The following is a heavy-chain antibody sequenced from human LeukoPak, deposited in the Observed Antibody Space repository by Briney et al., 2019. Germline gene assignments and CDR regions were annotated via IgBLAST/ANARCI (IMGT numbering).Heavy chain of an antibody. CDR3: AKHMRATNTYSFFGLDV. CDR2: INWNGGGT. CDR1: GFTFKDYG. D-gene: IGHD1-26*01. V-gene: IGHV3-9*01. Sequence: GGSLRLSCAATGFTFKDYGMHWVRQPPGKGLEWVSSINWNGGGTDYADSVKGRFTISRDNAKNSLYLQLSSLRPEDTALYYCAKHMRATNTYSFFGLDVWGQRTMVTASS. J-gene: IGHJ6*02.